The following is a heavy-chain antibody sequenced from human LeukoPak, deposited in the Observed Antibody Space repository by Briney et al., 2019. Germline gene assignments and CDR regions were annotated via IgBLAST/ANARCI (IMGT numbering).Heavy chain of an antibody. J-gene: IGHJ4*02. V-gene: IGHV3-30*02. CDR3: AKDMSSHSSGWTRGY. D-gene: IGHD6-19*01. CDR2: IRYDGSNK. Sequence: GGSLRLSCAASGFTFSSHAMNWVRQAPGKGLEWVAFIRYDGSNKYYADSVKGRFTISRDNSKNTLYLQMNSLRAEDTAVYYCAKDMSSHSSGWTRGYWGQGTLVTVSS. CDR1: GFTFSSHA.